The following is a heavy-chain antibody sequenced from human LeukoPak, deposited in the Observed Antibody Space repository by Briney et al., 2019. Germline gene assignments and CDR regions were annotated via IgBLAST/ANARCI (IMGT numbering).Heavy chain of an antibody. Sequence: PGRSLRLSCAASGFTFSSYGMHWVRQAPGKGLEWVAVIWYDGSNKYYADSVKGRFTISRDNSKNTLYLQMNSLRAEDTAVYYCAKDLPRYGDSREIDYWGQGTLVTVSS. CDR1: GFTFSSYG. CDR2: IWYDGSNK. D-gene: IGHD4-17*01. CDR3: AKDLPRYGDSREIDY. V-gene: IGHV3-33*06. J-gene: IGHJ4*02.